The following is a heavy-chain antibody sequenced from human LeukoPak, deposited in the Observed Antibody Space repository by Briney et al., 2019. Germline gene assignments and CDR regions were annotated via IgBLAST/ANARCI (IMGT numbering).Heavy chain of an antibody. Sequence: GGSLRLSCAASGFTFSSYSMNWVRQAPGKGLEWVSSISSSSSYIYYADSVKGRFTISRDNAKNSLYLQMNSLRAEDTAVHYCARDRWSEEMDYGADDAFDIWGQGTMVTVSS. CDR1: GFTFSSYS. D-gene: IGHD4-17*01. V-gene: IGHV3-21*01. CDR2: ISSSSSYI. CDR3: ARDRWSEEMDYGADDAFDI. J-gene: IGHJ3*02.